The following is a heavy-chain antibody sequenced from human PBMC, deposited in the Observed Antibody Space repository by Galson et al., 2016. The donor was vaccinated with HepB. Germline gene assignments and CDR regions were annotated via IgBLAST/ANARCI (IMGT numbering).Heavy chain of an antibody. Sequence: SLRLSCAASGFTFSDYAMNWVRQAPGKGLEWVAVISLHGSNKYFADSVRGRFTISRDNSKNTLYLQMSSLRPEDTAVYYCAREVYGSGSLVYWGQGTLVTVSS. D-gene: IGHD3-10*01. CDR3: AREVYGSGSLVY. CDR1: GFTFSDYA. V-gene: IGHV3-30-3*01. J-gene: IGHJ4*02. CDR2: ISLHGSNK.